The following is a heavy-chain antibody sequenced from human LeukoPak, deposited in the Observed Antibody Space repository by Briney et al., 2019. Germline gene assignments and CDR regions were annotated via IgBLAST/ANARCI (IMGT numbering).Heavy chain of an antibody. CDR1: GGSLSSDY. Sequence: SETLSLTCTVSGGSLSSDYWTWIRQAPGKRLQWIGYIYYSGSTNYNPSLKSRVTISVDTSKNQFSLKLSSVTAADTAVYYCARLGNRDGYNYFLDYWGQGILVTVSS. V-gene: IGHV4-59*08. J-gene: IGHJ4*02. CDR2: IYYSGST. D-gene: IGHD5-12*01. CDR3: ARLGNRDGYNYFLDY.